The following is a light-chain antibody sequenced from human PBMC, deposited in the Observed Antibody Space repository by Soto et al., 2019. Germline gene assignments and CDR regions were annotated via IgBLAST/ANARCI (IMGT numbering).Light chain of an antibody. J-gene: IGKJ4*01. CDR3: QHFTTYPLT. CDR1: QGINDY. V-gene: IGKV1-9*01. CDR2: AAS. Sequence: DIQLTQSPSFLSASVGDRVTITCRASQGINDYLALYQQKPGKAPKLLIYAASTLQSEVPSRFSGSASGTYFTLTISSLQPEAFATYYCQHFTTYPLTFGGGTKVEVE.